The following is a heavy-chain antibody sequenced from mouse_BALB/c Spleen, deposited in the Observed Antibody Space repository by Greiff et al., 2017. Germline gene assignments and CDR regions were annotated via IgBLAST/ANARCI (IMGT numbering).Heavy chain of an antibody. J-gene: IGHJ2*01. CDR2: ISSGSSNI. CDR1: GFTFSSFG. Sequence: DVLLEESGGGLVQPGGSRKLSCAASGFTFSSFGMHWVRQAPEKGLEWVAYISSGSSNIYYADTVKGRFTISRDNPKNTLFLQMTSLRSEDTAMYYCARYYYFDYWGQGTTLTVSS. CDR3: ARYYYFDY. V-gene: IGHV5-17*02.